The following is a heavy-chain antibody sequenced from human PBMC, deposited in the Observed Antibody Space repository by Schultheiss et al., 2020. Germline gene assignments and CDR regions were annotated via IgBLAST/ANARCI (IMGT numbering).Heavy chain of an antibody. V-gene: IGHV3-15*07. CDR2: IKSKTDGGTT. Sequence: GGSLRLSCAASGFTFDDYAMHWVRQAPGKGLEWVGRIKSKTDGGTTDYAAPVKGRFTISRDDSKNTLYLQMNSLKTEDTAVYYCTTNYDFWSLVLVYWGQGTLVTVSS. D-gene: IGHD3-3*01. J-gene: IGHJ4*02. CDR3: TTNYDFWSLVLVY. CDR1: GFTFDDYA.